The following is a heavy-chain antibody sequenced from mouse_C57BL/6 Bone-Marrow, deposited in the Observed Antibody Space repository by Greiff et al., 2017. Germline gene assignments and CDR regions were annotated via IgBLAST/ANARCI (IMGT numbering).Heavy chain of an antibody. CDR1: GYAFSSSW. CDR2: IYPGDGDT. V-gene: IGHV1-82*01. CDR3: AHYYCYDAGFAY. D-gene: IGHD2-2*01. J-gene: IGHJ3*01. Sequence: VQLQQSGPELVKPGASVKISCKASGYAFSSSWMNWVKQRPGKGLEWIGRIYPGDGDTNYNGKFKGKATLTADKSSSTAYMQLSRLTSEDSAVYFCAHYYCYDAGFAYWGQGTLVTVSA.